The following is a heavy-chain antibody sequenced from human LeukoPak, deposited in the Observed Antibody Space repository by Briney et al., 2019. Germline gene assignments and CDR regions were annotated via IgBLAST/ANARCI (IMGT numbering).Heavy chain of an antibody. CDR1: GGSISSGGYY. CDR2: IYYSGST. Sequence: SQTLSLTCTVSGGSISSGGYYWSWIRQHPGKGLEWIGYIYYSGSTYYNLSLKSRLTISVDTSKNQFSLRLSSVTAADTAVYFCASLLTTMSTAYWGQGTLVTVSS. D-gene: IGHD4-17*01. CDR3: ASLLTTMSTAY. J-gene: IGHJ4*02. V-gene: IGHV4-31*03.